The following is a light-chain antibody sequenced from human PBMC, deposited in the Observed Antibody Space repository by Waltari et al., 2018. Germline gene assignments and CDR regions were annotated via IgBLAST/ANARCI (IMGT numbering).Light chain of an antibody. J-gene: IGLJ2*01. V-gene: IGLV3-19*01. CDR2: DKN. CDR3: HSRDASGVAGS. CDR1: SLRSSY. Sequence: SSELTQDPAVSVAMGQTVRSTCQGDSLRSSYASWYQQRPGQAPILVMYDKNNRHPGVPDRFSGSSSHNTASLTITGAQAEDEASYYCHSRDASGVAGSFGGGTKLTVL.